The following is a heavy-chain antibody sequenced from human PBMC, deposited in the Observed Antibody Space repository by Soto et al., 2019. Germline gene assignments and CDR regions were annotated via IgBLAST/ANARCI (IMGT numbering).Heavy chain of an antibody. J-gene: IGHJ5*02. D-gene: IGHD4-17*01. CDR3: ARDLTGDYVP. Sequence: QVQLVQSGAEVKKPGASVKVSCKASGYTFTSYGISWVRQAPGQGLEWMGWISAYNGNTNYAQKLQGRVTMTTDTXXXXXXMXXXXXXXXXXAVYYCARDLTGDYVPWGQGTLVTVSS. CDR1: GYTFTSYG. CDR2: ISAYNGNT. V-gene: IGHV1-18*01.